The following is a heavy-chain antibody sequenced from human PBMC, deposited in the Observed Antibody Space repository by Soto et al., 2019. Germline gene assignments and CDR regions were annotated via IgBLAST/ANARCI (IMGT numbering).Heavy chain of an antibody. CDR1: GGSISSGGYY. CDR3: ARGCGTSNWFDP. D-gene: IGHD1-1*01. V-gene: IGHV4-31*03. CDR2: IYYSGST. J-gene: IGHJ5*02. Sequence: PSETLSLTCTVSGGSISSGGYYWSWIRQHPGKGLEWIGYIYYSGSTYYNPSLKSRVTISADTSKNQFSLKLSSVTAADTTVYYCARGCGTSNWFDPWGQGTLVTVSS.